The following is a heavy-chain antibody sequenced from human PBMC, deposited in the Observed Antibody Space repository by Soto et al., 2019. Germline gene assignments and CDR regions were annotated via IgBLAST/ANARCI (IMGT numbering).Heavy chain of an antibody. D-gene: IGHD6-13*01. Sequence: QVQLVESGGGVVQPGRSLRLSCAASGFTFSSYAMHWVRQAPGKGLEWVAVISYDGSNKYYADFVEGRFTISRDNSKNTLYLQMNSLRAEDTAVYYCARDGSSWYDGWFDPWGQGTLVTVSS. V-gene: IGHV3-30-3*01. CDR3: ARDGSSWYDGWFDP. CDR2: ISYDGSNK. CDR1: GFTFSSYA. J-gene: IGHJ5*02.